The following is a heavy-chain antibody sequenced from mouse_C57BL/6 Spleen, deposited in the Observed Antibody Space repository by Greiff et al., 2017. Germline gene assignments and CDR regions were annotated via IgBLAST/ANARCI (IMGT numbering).Heavy chain of an antibody. Sequence: EVKLEESGPGLVKPSQSLSLTCSVTGYSITSGYYWNWIRQFPGNKLEWMCYISYDGSNNYNPSLNNRIAIARETSKNQFVLKLNSVTTEDTSTYYCARWGMVTNYYAMDYWVQGTSVTVSS. D-gene: IGHD2-3*01. CDR3: ARWGMVTNYYAMDY. V-gene: IGHV3-6*01. CDR1: GYSITSGYY. CDR2: ISYDGSN. J-gene: IGHJ4*01.